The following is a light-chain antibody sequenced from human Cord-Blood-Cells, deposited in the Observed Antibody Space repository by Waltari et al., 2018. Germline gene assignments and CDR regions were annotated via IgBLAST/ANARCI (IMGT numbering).Light chain of an antibody. CDR3: QQYNNWPPYT. CDR2: GAS. J-gene: IGKJ2*01. V-gene: IGKV3-15*01. Sequence: EIVMTQSPHTLSVSHGERDTLSCRASQSVSSNLAWYQQKPGQAPRLLIYGASTRATVIPARFSGSGSGTEFTLTISSLQSEDFAVYYCQQYNNWPPYTFGQGTKLEIK. CDR1: QSVSSN.